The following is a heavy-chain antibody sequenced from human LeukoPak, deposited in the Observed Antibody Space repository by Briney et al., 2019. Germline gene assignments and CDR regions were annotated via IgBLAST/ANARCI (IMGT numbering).Heavy chain of an antibody. J-gene: IGHJ6*02. CDR3: ARDICRSTSCYRYYYYGMDV. V-gene: IGHV3-21*01. CDR1: GFTFSSYS. Sequence: PGGSLRLSCAASGFTFSSYSMNWVRQAPGKGLEWVSSISSSSSYIYYADSVKGRFTISRDNAKNSLYLQMNSLRAEDTAVYYCARDICRSTSCYRYYYYGMDVWGQGTTVTVSS. D-gene: IGHD2-2*01. CDR2: ISSSSSYI.